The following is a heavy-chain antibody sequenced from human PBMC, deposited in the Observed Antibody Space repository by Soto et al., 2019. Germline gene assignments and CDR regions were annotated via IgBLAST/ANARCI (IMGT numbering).Heavy chain of an antibody. J-gene: IGHJ6*02. CDR3: ARDLIRFLEWSANYYYGMDV. CDR1: GGTFSSYA. V-gene: IGHV1-69*13. D-gene: IGHD3-3*01. Sequence: SVKVSCKASGGTFSSYAISWVRQAPGQGLEWMGGIIPIFGTANYAQKFQGRVTITADESTSTAYMELSSLRSEDTAVYYCARDLIRFLEWSANYYYGMDVWGQGTTVTVSS. CDR2: IIPIFGTA.